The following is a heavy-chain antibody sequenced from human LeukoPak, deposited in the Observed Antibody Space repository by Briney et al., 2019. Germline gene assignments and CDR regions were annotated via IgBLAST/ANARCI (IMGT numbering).Heavy chain of an antibody. CDR1: GYNFVGCY. J-gene: IGHJ1*01. CDR3: AREYSASEH. V-gene: IGHV1-2*02. Sequence: ASVKVSYKASGYNFVGCYLHWVRQAPGQGLEWMAWIDPYTGNTHYAQKFQGRITVTRDTSLSTTYMELNWLTSDDTALYYCAREYSASEHWGQGTLVTVSS. CDR2: IDPYTGNT. D-gene: IGHD5-12*01.